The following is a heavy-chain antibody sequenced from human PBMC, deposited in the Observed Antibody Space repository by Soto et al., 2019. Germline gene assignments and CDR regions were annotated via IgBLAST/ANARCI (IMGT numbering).Heavy chain of an antibody. V-gene: IGHV4-31*03. Sequence: PSETLSLTCTVSGGSISSGGYYWSWIRQHPGKGLEWIGCIYYSGSTYYNPSLKSRVTISVDTSKNQFSLKLSSVTAADTAVYYCARDEGVSWFAPWGQGTLVTVSS. CDR1: GGSISSGGYY. D-gene: IGHD3-10*01. CDR3: ARDEGVSWFAP. CDR2: IYYSGST. J-gene: IGHJ5*02.